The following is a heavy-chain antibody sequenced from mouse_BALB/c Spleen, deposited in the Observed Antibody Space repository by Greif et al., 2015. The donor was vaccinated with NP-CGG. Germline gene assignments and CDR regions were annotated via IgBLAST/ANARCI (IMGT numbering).Heavy chain of an antibody. Sequence: LQQSGSELVRPGASVKLSCKASGYTFTSYWMHWVKQRPGQGLEWIGNTYPGSGSTNYDEKFKSKATLTVDTSSSTSYMQLSSLTSEDSAVYYCTRLGNYGYWGQGTTLTVSS. CDR1: GYTFTSYW. V-gene: IGHV1S22*01. CDR2: TYPGSGST. CDR3: TRLGNYGY. D-gene: IGHD2-1*01. J-gene: IGHJ2*01.